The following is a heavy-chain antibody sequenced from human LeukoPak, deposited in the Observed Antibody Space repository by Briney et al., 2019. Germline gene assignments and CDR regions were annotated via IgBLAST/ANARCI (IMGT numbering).Heavy chain of an antibody. V-gene: IGHV1-8*01. CDR1: GYTFTSYD. CDR3: ARVGYCGNWNYRSSHYYYYVMDV. D-gene: IGHD1-7*01. Sequence: ASVKVSCKASGYTFTSYDINWVRQATGQGLEWMGWMNPNSGNTGYAQKFQGRVTMTRDTSISTAYMELSTLRSEDTAVYYCARVGYCGNWNYRSSHYYYYVMDVWGQGTTVTVSS. CDR2: MNPNSGNT. J-gene: IGHJ6*02.